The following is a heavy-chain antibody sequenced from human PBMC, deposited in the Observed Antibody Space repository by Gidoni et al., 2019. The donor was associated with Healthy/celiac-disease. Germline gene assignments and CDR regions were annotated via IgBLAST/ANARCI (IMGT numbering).Heavy chain of an antibody. D-gene: IGHD3-9*01. CDR1: GYTLTELS. J-gene: IGHJ5*02. V-gene: IGHV1-24*01. Sequence: QVQLVQSGAEVKKPGASVKVSCKVSGYTLTELSMHWVRQAPGKGLEWMGGFDPEDGETIYAQKFQGRVTMTEDTSTDTAYMELSSLRSEDTAVYYCATDALSLRYFDWLPPAWGQGTLVTVSS. CDR2: FDPEDGET. CDR3: ATDALSLRYFDWLPPA.